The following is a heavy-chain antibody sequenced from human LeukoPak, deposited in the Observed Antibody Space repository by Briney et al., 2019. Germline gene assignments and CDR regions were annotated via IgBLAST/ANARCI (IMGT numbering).Heavy chain of an antibody. CDR1: RFTFSNYG. CDR2: INSRSSTI. J-gene: IGHJ3*02. V-gene: IGHV3-48*01. D-gene: IGHD6-19*01. Sequence: GGSLRLSCAASRFTFSNYGVNWVRQAPGKGLEWVSYINSRSSTIYYADSVRGRFTISRDNAKNSLYLQMNSLKTEDTAVYYCARLSNGSGRGWAFDIWGQGTMVTVSS. CDR3: ARLSNGSGRGWAFDI.